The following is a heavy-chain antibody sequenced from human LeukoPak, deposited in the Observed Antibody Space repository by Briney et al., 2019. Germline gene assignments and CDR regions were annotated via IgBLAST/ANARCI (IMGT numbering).Heavy chain of an antibody. D-gene: IGHD3-10*01. J-gene: IGHJ5*02. CDR3: VRDGEGVAISVNYWFDP. V-gene: IGHV1-8*01. CDR1: GFAFTSYD. Sequence: ASVKVSCKASGFAFTSYDINWVRQASGQGLEWMGWMNPNNGNTGYAQKFQGRVTMTRDTSISTAYMELRGLRSEDTAVYYCVRDGEGVAISVNYWFDPWGQGTLVSVSS. CDR2: MNPNNGNT.